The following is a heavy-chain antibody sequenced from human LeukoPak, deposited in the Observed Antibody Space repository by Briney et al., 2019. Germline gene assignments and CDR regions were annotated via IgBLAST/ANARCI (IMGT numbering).Heavy chain of an antibody. CDR2: IYYSGST. J-gene: IGHJ3*02. D-gene: IGHD3-9*01. Sequence: SETLSLTCTVSGGSISSGGYYWSWIRQHPGKGLEWIGYIYYSGSTDYNPSLKSRFTMSVDTSKNQFSLKLSSVTAADTAVYYCASADYDMAFDIWGQGTMVTDSS. CDR3: ASADYDMAFDI. V-gene: IGHV4-31*03. CDR1: GGSISSGGYY.